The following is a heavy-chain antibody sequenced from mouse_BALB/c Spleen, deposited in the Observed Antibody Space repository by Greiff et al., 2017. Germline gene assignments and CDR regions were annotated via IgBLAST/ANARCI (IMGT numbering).Heavy chain of an antibody. D-gene: IGHD2-4*01. Sequence: EVQRVESGGGLVQPKGSLNLSCAASGFTFNTYAMNWVRQAPGKGLEWVARIRSKSNNYATYYADSVKDRFTISRDDSQSMLYLQMNNLKTEDTAMYYCVDDYDGWCAYWGQGTLVTVSA. CDR2: IRSKSNNYAT. J-gene: IGHJ3*01. V-gene: IGHV10-1*02. CDR3: VDDYDGWCAY. CDR1: GFTFNTYA.